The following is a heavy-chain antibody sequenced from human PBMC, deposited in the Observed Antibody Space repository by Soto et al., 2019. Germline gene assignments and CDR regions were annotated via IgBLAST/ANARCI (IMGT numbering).Heavy chain of an antibody. CDR3: TKDTFGGRDS. CDR2: INPESTTI. CDR1: GISLSNYW. J-gene: IGHJ4*02. D-gene: IGHD2-15*01. Sequence: EAQLVESGGGLVQPGGSPRLSCTASGISLSNYWMHWVRQAPGKGLVWVSRINPESTTITYADSVKGRFTISRDNAENTLFLHMNSLSAGDTGVYYCTKDTFGGRDSWGQGTLVTVSS. V-gene: IGHV3-74*01.